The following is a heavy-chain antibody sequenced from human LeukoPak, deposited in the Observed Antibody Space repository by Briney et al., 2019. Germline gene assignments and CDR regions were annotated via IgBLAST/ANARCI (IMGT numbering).Heavy chain of an antibody. D-gene: IGHD1-26*01. CDR2: INSDGSST. Sequence: PGGSLRLSCLASGFTFSSYWTHWVRQAPGKGLVWVSRINSDGSSTNYADSVKGRFTISRDNAKNTLYLQVNSLRAEDTAVYYCARVGATTWYWGQGTLVTVSS. CDR1: GFTFSSYW. CDR3: ARVGATTWY. J-gene: IGHJ4*02. V-gene: IGHV3-74*01.